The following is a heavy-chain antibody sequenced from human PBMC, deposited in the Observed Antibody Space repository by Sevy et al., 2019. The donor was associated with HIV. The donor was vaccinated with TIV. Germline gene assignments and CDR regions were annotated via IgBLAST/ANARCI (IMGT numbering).Heavy chain of an antibody. CDR2: ISSSSSYI. J-gene: IGHJ6*02. D-gene: IGHD3-10*01. V-gene: IGHV3-21*01. Sequence: GGSLRLSCAASGFTFCSYSMNWVRQAPGKGLEWVSSISSSSSYIYYADSVKGRFTISRDNAKNSLYLQMNSLRAEDTAVYYCARDQITMDYDEYDGTDVWGQGTTVTVSS. CDR3: ARDQITMDYDEYDGTDV. CDR1: GFTFCSYS.